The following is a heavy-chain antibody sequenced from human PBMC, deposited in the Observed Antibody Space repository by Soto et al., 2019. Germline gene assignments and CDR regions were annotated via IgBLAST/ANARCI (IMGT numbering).Heavy chain of an antibody. D-gene: IGHD3-10*01. CDR3: AREVQVRTPAFVY. J-gene: IGHJ4*02. V-gene: IGHV1-69*19. CDR1: GGTFNTYA. CDR2: ISPMFAAA. Sequence: VQLVQSGAEMKKPGSSVKVSCQPSGGTFNTYAMNGVRQAPGQGPEWMGDISPMFAAANYAPKFQGRVTVNADASTGTSYMPLSSLTSADTSLYFCAREVQVRTPAFVYWGQGTLVTVSS.